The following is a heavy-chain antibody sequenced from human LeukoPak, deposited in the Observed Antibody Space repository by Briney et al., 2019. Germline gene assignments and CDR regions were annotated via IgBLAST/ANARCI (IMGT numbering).Heavy chain of an antibody. J-gene: IGHJ4*02. CDR2: ISGNSSYK. D-gene: IGHD3-22*01. CDR3: ARDPHYYDSSGNYGGFEY. V-gene: IGHV3-21*01. Sequence: PGGSLRLSCAASGFSLSSHSMNWVRQAPGKGLQWFSSISGNSSYKYYADSVKGRFTISRDNAKNSLYLQMNSLRAEDTAVYYCARDPHYYDSSGNYGGFEYWGQGTLVTVSS. CDR1: GFSLSSHS.